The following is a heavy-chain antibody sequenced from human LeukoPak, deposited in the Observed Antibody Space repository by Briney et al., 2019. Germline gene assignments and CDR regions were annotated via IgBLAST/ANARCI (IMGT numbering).Heavy chain of an antibody. CDR2: ISRSSSTI. CDR3: AREGWSSWYFDY. Sequence: GGSLRLSCAASGFTFSSFAMSWVRQAPGKGLEWVSYISRSSSTIYYADSVKGRFTISRDNAKNSLYLQMNSLRDEDTAVYYCAREGWSSWYFDYWGQGTLVTVSS. V-gene: IGHV3-48*02. CDR1: GFTFSSFA. J-gene: IGHJ4*02. D-gene: IGHD6-13*01.